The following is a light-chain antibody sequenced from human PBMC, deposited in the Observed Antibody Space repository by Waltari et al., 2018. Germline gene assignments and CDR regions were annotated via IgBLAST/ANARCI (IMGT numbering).Light chain of an antibody. CDR3: HQDYSYPIA. Sequence: AIQLTQSPSSLSASVGDKVTINCRASQGISDDLGWFQQKRGKSPKLLIYSASSLEDGVPSRFSVSGTGTDFPLTISDLQPEDFATYYCHQDYSYPIAFGGGTRVGIK. CDR1: QGISDD. V-gene: IGKV1-6*01. CDR2: SAS. J-gene: IGKJ4*02.